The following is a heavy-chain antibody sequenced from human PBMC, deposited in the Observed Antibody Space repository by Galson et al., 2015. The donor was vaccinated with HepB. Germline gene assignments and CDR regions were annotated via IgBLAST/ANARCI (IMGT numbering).Heavy chain of an antibody. D-gene: IGHD3-22*01. J-gene: IGHJ4*02. V-gene: IGHV3-21*01. CDR3: TRGFHYYNNKLNDY. CDR2: ICSGSMYI. CDR1: GFTFTGYA. Sequence: SLRLSCAASGFTFTGYAMNWVRQAPGRRLEWIASICSGSMYIYYADSMKGRFTISRDNARNSLYLQLNSLRVEDTAVYYCTRGFHYYNNKLNDYWGQGTLVTVSS.